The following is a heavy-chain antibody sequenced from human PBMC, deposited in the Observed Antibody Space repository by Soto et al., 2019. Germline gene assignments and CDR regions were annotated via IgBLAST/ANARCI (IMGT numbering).Heavy chain of an antibody. CDR1: GFTFSYYA. CDR3: ARDSFGLDV. Sequence: SCAASGFTFSYYAMHWVRQAPGKGLEWVSFISYDGSNGYYADSMKGRFTISRDNSKNTLYLQMDSLRAEDTAVYYCARDSFGLDVWGQGTTVTVSS. CDR2: ISYDGSNG. J-gene: IGHJ6*02. V-gene: IGHV3-30-3*01.